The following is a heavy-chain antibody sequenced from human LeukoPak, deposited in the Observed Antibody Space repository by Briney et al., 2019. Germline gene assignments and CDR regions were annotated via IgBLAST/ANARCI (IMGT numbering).Heavy chain of an antibody. D-gene: IGHD2/OR15-2a*01. J-gene: IGHJ5*02. V-gene: IGHV3-23*01. CDR2: LSGSGDIT. CDR1: GFTFSNYG. Sequence: GGSLRLSCAASGFTFSNYGMYWVRQAPGKGLEWVSGLSGSGDITYYADSVKGRFTISRDNSKNTLYLEMNNLRAEDTALYYCAKRGNAISFFDPWGQGTLVTVSS. CDR3: AKRGNAISFFDP.